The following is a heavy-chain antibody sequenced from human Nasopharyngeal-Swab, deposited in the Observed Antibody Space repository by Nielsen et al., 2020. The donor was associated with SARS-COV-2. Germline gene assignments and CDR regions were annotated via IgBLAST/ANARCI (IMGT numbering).Heavy chain of an antibody. CDR1: GGSISSGGYY. D-gene: IGHD6-13*01. CDR3: ARGLAAAGTRDAFDI. CDR2: IYYSGST. J-gene: IGHJ3*02. V-gene: IGHV4-31*03. Sequence: SETLSLTCTVSGGSISSGGYYWSWIRQHPGKGLEWIGYIYYSGSTYYNPSLKSRVTISVDTSKNQFSLKLSSVTAADTAVYYCARGLAAAGTRDAFDIWGQGTMVTVSS.